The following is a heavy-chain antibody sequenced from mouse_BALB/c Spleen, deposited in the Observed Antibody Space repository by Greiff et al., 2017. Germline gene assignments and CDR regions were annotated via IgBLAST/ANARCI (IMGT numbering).Heavy chain of an antibody. V-gene: IGHV1-80*01. CDR1: GYAFSSYW. CDR3: ARSGYYYAMDY. Sequence: VQLQQSGAELVRPGSSVKISCKASGYAFSSYWMNWVKQRPGQGLEWIGQIYPGDGDTNYNGKFKGKATLTADKSSSTAYMQLSSLTSEDSAVYFCARSGYYYAMDYWGQGTSVTVSS. D-gene: IGHD3-1*01. J-gene: IGHJ4*01. CDR2: IYPGDGDT.